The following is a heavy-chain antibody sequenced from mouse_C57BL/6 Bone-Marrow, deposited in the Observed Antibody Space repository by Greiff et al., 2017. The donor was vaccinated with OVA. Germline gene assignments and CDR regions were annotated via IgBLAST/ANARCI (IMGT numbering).Heavy chain of an antibody. Sequence: VQLQQSGAELVRPGASVKLSCKASGYTFTDYYINWVKQRPGQGLEWIARIYPGSGNTYYNDKFKGKATLTAEKSSSTAYMQLSSLTSEDSAVYFCARRDSSGLYYFDYWGQGTTLTVSS. CDR3: ARRDSSGLYYFDY. CDR1: GYTFTDYY. V-gene: IGHV1-76*01. D-gene: IGHD3-2*02. J-gene: IGHJ2*01. CDR2: IYPGSGNT.